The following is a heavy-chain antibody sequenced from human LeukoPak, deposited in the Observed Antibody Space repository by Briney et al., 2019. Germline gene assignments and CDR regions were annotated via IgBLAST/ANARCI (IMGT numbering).Heavy chain of an antibody. Sequence: GGSLRLSCEASGFTVATKYMNWVRQAPGKGLEWVSILYSGDTTYSSASVKGRFTVSRDSSKNTLYLHINSLRAEDTAVYYCARVGDHYHWYLDLWGRGALVTASS. CDR2: LYSGDTT. J-gene: IGHJ2*01. CDR3: ARVGDHYHWYLDL. CDR1: GFTVATKY. D-gene: IGHD3-10*01. V-gene: IGHV3-53*01.